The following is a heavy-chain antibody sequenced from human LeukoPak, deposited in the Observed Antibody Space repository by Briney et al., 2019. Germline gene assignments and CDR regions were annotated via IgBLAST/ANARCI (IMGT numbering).Heavy chain of an antibody. Sequence: GGALRLSCAASGFTFSSYGMSWVRQAPGRALEWVSGISSGGGSTHYADSVKGRFTISRDNSKNTLYLEMSSLRAEDTAVYYCAKSGYNYDSNAYPFIDYWGQGTLATVSS. D-gene: IGHD3-22*01. V-gene: IGHV3-23*01. J-gene: IGHJ4*02. CDR1: GFTFSSYG. CDR3: AKSGYNYDSNAYPFIDY. CDR2: ISSGGGST.